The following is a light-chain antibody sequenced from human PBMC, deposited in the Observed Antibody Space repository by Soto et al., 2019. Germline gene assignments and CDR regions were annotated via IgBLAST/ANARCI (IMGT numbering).Light chain of an antibody. CDR1: QSVSSNY. CDR3: KQYGSSPRT. Sequence: EIVLTQSPGTLSLSPGERATFSCRASQSVSSNYLAWYQQKPGQAPRLLIYGAFKRATGIPERFSGSVSGSDFTLSISRMEPEVFAVYCCKQYGSSPRTFGQRTKVEI. J-gene: IGKJ1*01. CDR2: GAF. V-gene: IGKV3-20*01.